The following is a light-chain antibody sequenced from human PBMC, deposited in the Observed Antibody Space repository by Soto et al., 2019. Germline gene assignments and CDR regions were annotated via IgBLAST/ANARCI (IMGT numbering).Light chain of an antibody. Sequence: VMTQSPLGLAVTPGEPSTLSGRASQSVNNKLAWYQQKPGQAPRLLXYAISTRATGIPARFSGSGSGTEFTLTINSLQSEDFALYYCQQFNNWPQRWTFGQGTQVDIK. CDR3: QQFNNWPQRWT. CDR2: AIS. CDR1: QSVNNK. V-gene: IGKV3-15*01. J-gene: IGKJ1*01.